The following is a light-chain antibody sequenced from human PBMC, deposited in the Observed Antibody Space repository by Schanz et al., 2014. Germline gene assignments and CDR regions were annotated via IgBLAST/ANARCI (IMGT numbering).Light chain of an antibody. J-gene: IGKJ1*01. V-gene: IGKV3D-15*01. CDR3: QHYSMSPL. Sequence: EIVMTQSPATLSVSPGERATLSCRASQSVSSNLAWYQQKPGQAPRLLFYGASTRAPGIPARFSGSGSRTDFTLTISSLEPEDFAVYYCQHYSMSPLFGQGTKVEIK. CDR2: GAS. CDR1: QSVSSN.